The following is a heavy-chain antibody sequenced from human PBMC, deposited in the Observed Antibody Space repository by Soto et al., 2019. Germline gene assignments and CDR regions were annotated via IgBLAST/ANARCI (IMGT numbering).Heavy chain of an antibody. CDR2: IYQSGST. Sequence: TLSLSCGFAGCSLRNSAYSWSWIRQPPGKGLEWIGFIYQSGSTYYNPSLKSRVTMSLDRPKNQFSLKLSSVTAADTAVYYCARELLFYDSDGFSWDDAFAIWGQGTMVTVSS. V-gene: IGHV4-30-2*01. CDR1: GCSLRNSAYS. J-gene: IGHJ3*02. CDR3: ARELLFYDSDGFSWDDAFAI. D-gene: IGHD5-18*01.